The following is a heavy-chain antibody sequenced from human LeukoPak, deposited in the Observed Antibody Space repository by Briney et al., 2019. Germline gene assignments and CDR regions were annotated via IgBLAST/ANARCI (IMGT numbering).Heavy chain of an antibody. D-gene: IGHD1-26*01. CDR1: GFTFDGYA. CDR2: IGWNSGGI. V-gene: IGHV3-9*01. CDR3: ATLSLPPPPDSGSYTGYYFDY. Sequence: GGSLRLSCAASGFTFDGYAMHWVRQAPGKGLEWVSGIGWNSGGIVYADSVKGRFTISRDNAKNSLYLQMNSLGAEDTALYYCATLSLPPPPDSGSYTGYYFDYWGQGTLVTVSS. J-gene: IGHJ4*02.